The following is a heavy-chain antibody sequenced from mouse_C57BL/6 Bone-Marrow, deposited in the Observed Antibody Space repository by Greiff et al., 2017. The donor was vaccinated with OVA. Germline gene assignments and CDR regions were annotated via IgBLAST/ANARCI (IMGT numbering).Heavy chain of an antibody. CDR3: AKKYDYDGYYAMDY. CDR2: IWRGGST. J-gene: IGHJ4*01. V-gene: IGHV2-5*01. D-gene: IGHD2-4*01. CDR1: GFSLTSYG. Sequence: QVQLKESGPGLVQPSQSLSITCTVSGFSLTSYGVHWVRQSPGKGLEWLGVIWRGGSTDYNAAFMSRLSITKDNSKSQVFFKMNSLQADDTAIYYCAKKYDYDGYYAMDYWGQGTSVTVSS.